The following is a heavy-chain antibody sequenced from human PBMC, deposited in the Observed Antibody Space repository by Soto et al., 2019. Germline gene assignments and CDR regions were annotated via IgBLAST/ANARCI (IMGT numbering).Heavy chain of an antibody. V-gene: IGHV4-31*03. CDR2: IYSFRNT. CDR3: SRGMGDGSGYFCWFDS. D-gene: IGHD3-10*01. Sequence: QVQLQESGPGLVKPSQTLSLTCSVSGGSVSSGAFYWGWIRQSPGKGLECLGYIYSFRNTFYNPSLKSRVTISLDNSKNQFSLRLTSVFAVYTAMYYWSRGMGDGSGYFCWFDSWGQGTLVIVSS. J-gene: IGHJ5*01. CDR1: GGSVSSGAFY.